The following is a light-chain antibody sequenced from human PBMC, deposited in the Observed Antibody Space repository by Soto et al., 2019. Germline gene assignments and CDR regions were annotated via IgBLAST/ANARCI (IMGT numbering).Light chain of an antibody. V-gene: IGLV2-14*03. Sequence: QSVLTQPASVSGSPGQSITISCTGTSSDVGGYNYVSWCQHHPGKAPKLLIYDVSNRPSGISNRFSGSKSDNTASLTISGLQPEDEADYYCSSYTTSNTRQIVFGTGTKVPS. CDR2: DVS. CDR3: SSYTTSNTRQIV. J-gene: IGLJ1*01. CDR1: SSDVGGYNY.